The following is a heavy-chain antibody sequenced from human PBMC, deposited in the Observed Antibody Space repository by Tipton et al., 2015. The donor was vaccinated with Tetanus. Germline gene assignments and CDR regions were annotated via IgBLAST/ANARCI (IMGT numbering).Heavy chain of an antibody. CDR3: AKTTIYGSIIDYFDS. CDR1: GFTVSSNY. D-gene: IGHD5-24*01. J-gene: IGHJ4*02. Sequence: SLRLSCAASGFTVSSNYMGWVRQVPGKGLEWVSAMYSGDNTYYADFVEGRFTISRDSSKNTLYLQMNSLRAEDTAMYYCAKTTIYGSIIDYFDSWGQGTLVTVSS. CDR2: MYSGDNT. V-gene: IGHV3-53*01.